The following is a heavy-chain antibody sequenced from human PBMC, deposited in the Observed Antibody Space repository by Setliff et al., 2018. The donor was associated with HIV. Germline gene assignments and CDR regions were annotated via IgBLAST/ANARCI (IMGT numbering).Heavy chain of an antibody. CDR3: ARYETYRSSWYNWFDP. V-gene: IGHV4-38-2*01. J-gene: IGHJ5*02. Sequence: PSETLSLTCAVSGYSISSGYYWGWIRQPPGKGLEWIGSIYHSGSTYYNPSLKSRVTISVDTSKNQFSLKLSSVTAADTAVYYCARYETYRSSWYNWFDPWGQGTLVTVSS. CDR1: GYSISSGYY. D-gene: IGHD6-13*01. CDR2: IYHSGST.